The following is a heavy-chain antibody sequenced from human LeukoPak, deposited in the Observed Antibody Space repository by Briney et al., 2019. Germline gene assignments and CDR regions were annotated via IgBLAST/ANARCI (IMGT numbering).Heavy chain of an antibody. J-gene: IGHJ4*02. CDR2: IYTSGST. D-gene: IGHD3-10*01. CDR1: GGSISTYY. V-gene: IGHV4-4*09. CDR3: ARSRGRKVTPFDY. Sequence: SETLSLTCTVSGGSISTYYWSWIRQPPGKGLECIGYIYTSGSTDYSPSLKSRVTISLDTSNNQFSLNLNSVTAADTAVYYCARSRGRKVTPFDYWGQGILVTVSS.